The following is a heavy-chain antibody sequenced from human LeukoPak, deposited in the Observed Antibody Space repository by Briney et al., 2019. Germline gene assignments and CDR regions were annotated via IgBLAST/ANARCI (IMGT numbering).Heavy chain of an antibody. J-gene: IGHJ4*02. V-gene: IGHV1-8*01. Sequence: GASVKVSCKASGYTFTSYDINWVRQATGQGLEWMGWMNPNSGNTGYAQKFQGRVTMTRNTSISTAYMELSSLKASDTAMYYCARRVLFGEGGYYFDYWGQGTLVTVSS. CDR2: MNPNSGNT. CDR3: ARRVLFGEGGYYFDY. D-gene: IGHD3-10*01. CDR1: GYTFTSYD.